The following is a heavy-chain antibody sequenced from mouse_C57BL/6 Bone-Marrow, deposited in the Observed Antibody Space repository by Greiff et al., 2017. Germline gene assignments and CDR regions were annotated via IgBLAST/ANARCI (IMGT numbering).Heavy chain of an antibody. CDR3: ARRGLRGGYAMDY. V-gene: IGHV1-76*01. J-gene: IGHJ4*01. CDR2: IYPGSGNT. CDR1: GYTFTDYY. Sequence: QVQLKQSGAELVRPGASVKLSCKASGYTFTDYYIHWVKQRPGQGLEWIARIYPGSGNTYYNEKFKGKATLTAEKSSSTAYMQLSSLTSEDSAVYFCARRGLRGGYAMDYWGQGTSVTVSS. D-gene: IGHD2-4*01.